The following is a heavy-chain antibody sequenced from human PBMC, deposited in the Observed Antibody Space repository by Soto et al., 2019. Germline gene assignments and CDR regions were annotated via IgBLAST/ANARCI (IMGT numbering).Heavy chain of an antibody. CDR1: GGSIGSGGYS. J-gene: IGHJ4*02. CDR2: IYHSGST. Sequence: QLQLQESGSGLVKPSQTLSLTCAVSGGSIGSGGYSWSWIRQPPGKGLEWIGYIYHSGSTYYNPSLKRRVTISVDRSKNQFSLKRSSVTAADTAVYYCAGGIAARPLGYWGQGTLVTVSS. V-gene: IGHV4-30-2*01. D-gene: IGHD6-6*01. CDR3: AGGIAARPLGY.